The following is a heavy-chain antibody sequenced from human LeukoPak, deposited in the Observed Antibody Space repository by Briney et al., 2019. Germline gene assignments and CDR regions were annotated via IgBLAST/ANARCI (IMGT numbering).Heavy chain of an antibody. J-gene: IGHJ4*02. CDR3: AREGGRNVVDY. CDR2: IYNSGST. D-gene: IGHD2-15*01. V-gene: IGHV4-59*01. Sequence: SETLSLTCTVSGGCISHYYWTWIRQPPGKGLEWIGYIYNSGSTNYNPSLKSRVTISVDTSKNQFSLKLSSVTAADTAVYYCAREGGRNVVDYWGQGTLVTVSS. CDR1: GGCISHYY.